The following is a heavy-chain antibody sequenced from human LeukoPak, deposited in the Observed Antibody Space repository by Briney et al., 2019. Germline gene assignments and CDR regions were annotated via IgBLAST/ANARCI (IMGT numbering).Heavy chain of an antibody. CDR1: GFTFSSYS. CDR3: AKVPYYDFWSGHEFDY. V-gene: IGHV3-23*01. D-gene: IGHD3-3*01. J-gene: IGHJ4*02. CDR2: ISGSGGST. Sequence: GGSLRLSCAASGFTFSSYSMNWVRQAPGKGLEWVSAISGSGGSTYYADSVKGRFTISRDNSKNTLYLQMNSLRAEDTAVYYCAKVPYYDFWSGHEFDYWGQGTLVTVSS.